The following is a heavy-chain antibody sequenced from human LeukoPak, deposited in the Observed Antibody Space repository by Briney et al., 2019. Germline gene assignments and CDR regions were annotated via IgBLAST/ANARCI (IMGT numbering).Heavy chain of an antibody. CDR3: AKDGQLGGSSWFTLYFDY. CDR1: RFSFRSYD. V-gene: IGHV3-30*18. Sequence: PGGSLRLSCAASRFSFRSYDMHWVRQAPGKGLGWLAVSSYDEGHTYYTDSVKGRFTISRDNSKNTLYLQMNSLRPEDTAVYYCAKDGQLGGSSWFTLYFDYWGQGTLVTVSS. CDR2: SSYDEGHT. D-gene: IGHD6-13*01. J-gene: IGHJ4*02.